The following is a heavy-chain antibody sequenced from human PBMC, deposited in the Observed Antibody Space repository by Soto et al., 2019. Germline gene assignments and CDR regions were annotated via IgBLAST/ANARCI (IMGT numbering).Heavy chain of an antibody. Sequence: SETLSLTCTVSGGSISSSSYYWGWIRQPPGKGLEWIGSIYYSGSTYYNPSLKSRVTISVDTSKNQFSLKLSSVTAADTAVYYCASGTRSTSSADFDYWGQGTLVTVSS. D-gene: IGHD2-2*01. J-gene: IGHJ4*02. V-gene: IGHV4-39*01. CDR1: GGSISSSSYY. CDR2: IYYSGST. CDR3: ASGTRSTSSADFDY.